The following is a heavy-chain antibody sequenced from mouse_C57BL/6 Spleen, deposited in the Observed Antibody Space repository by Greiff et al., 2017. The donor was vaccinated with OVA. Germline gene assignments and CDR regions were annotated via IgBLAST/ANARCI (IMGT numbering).Heavy chain of an antibody. D-gene: IGHD1-1*01. CDR2: IGPGSGST. Sequence: VKLQESGAELVKPGASVKISCKASGYTFTDYYINWVKQRPGQGLEWIGKIGPGSGSTYYNEKFKGKATMTADKSSSTAYMQLSSLTSEDSAVYFCAREGDYYGSRSYFDYWGQGTTLTVSS. CDR1: GYTFTDYY. J-gene: IGHJ2*01. CDR3: AREGDYYGSRSYFDY. V-gene: IGHV1-77*01.